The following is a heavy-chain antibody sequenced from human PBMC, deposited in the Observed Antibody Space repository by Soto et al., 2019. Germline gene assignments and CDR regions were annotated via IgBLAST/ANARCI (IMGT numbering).Heavy chain of an antibody. D-gene: IGHD3-3*01. V-gene: IGHV4-4*07. Sequence: LSLTCTVSGGSISSYYWSWIRQPAGKGLEWIGRIYTSGSTNYNPSLKSRVTMSVDTSKNQFSLKLSSVTAADTAVYYCAREWNYDFWSGYYQRGYYGMDVWGQGTTVTVSS. CDR1: GGSISSYY. J-gene: IGHJ6*02. CDR2: IYTSGST. CDR3: AREWNYDFWSGYYQRGYYGMDV.